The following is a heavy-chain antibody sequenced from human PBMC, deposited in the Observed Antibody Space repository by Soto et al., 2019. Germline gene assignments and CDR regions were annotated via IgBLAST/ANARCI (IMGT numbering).Heavy chain of an antibody. D-gene: IGHD1-1*01. CDR2: INYSGRTT. CDR3: VKQRGPGKTNSTNKAF. J-gene: IGHJ6*04. V-gene: IGHV3-23*01. CDR1: GFSFNTYA. Sequence: EVQLLESGGGLVQPGGSLRLSCETSGFSFNTYAMTWVRQAPGMGLEWVAVINYSGRTTFHAQSVKGRFTISRDNSRKTVFLKMESLRAEKTAVIYGVKQRGPGKTNSTNKAFWGLGTTVIVSS.